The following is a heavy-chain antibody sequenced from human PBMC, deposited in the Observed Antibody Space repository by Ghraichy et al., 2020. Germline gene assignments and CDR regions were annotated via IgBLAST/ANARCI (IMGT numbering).Heavy chain of an antibody. CDR1: GGPIRSSNW. CDR3: TRLRGQFDPFDI. Sequence: SETLSLTCAVSGGPIRSSNWWSWVRQPPGKGLEWIGEIYHSGSTNYNPSLKSRVTISADKSKNEFSLNLRSVTAEDTAVDYCTRLRGQFDPFDIWGQGTMFTVSS. J-gene: IGHJ3*02. V-gene: IGHV4-4*02. CDR2: IYHSGST.